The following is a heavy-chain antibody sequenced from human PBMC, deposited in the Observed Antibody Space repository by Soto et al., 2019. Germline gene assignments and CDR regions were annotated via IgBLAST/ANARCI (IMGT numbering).Heavy chain of an antibody. CDR1: GYTFTGCY. Sequence: GASVKVSCKASGYTFTGCYMHWVRQAPGQGLEWMGWINPNSGGTNYAQKFQGWVTMTRDTSISTAYMELSRLRSDDTAVYYCARQRYCSSTSCPYGDYDYWGQGTLVTVSS. CDR2: INPNSGGT. D-gene: IGHD2-2*01. CDR3: ARQRYCSSTSCPYGDYDY. J-gene: IGHJ4*02. V-gene: IGHV1-2*04.